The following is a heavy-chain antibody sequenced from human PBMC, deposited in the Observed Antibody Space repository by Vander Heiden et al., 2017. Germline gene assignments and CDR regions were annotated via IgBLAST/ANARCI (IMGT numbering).Heavy chain of an antibody. J-gene: IGHJ5*02. CDR1: GGSFSGYS. CDR3: ALRNSGYYYALHL. CDR2: INHSGNT. Sequence: QVQLQQWGAGLLKPSETLSLTCAVSGGSFSGYSYNWIRQPPGKGLEWIGDINHSGNTHYNSSLKSRATLSIDTSKNQFSLKLNSLTAADTAVYYCALRNSGYYYALHLWGQGTLVTVAS. D-gene: IGHD3-22*01. V-gene: IGHV4-34*01.